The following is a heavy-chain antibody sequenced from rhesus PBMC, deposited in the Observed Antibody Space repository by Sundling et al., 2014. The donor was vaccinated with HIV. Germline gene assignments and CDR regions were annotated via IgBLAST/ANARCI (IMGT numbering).Heavy chain of an antibody. J-gene: IGHJ2*01. D-gene: IGHD1-26*01. CDR1: GGSISDSY. Sequence: QVQVQESGPGLVKPSETLSLTCAVSGGSISDSYRWSWIRQAPGKGLEWIGYIYGSGSTTNYNPSLKSRVTLSVDTSKNQLSLKLSSVTAADTAVYYCARTNWNYWYFDLWGPGTQSPSPQ. CDR2: IYGSGSTT. V-gene: IGHV4-169*01. CDR3: ARTNWNYWYFDL.